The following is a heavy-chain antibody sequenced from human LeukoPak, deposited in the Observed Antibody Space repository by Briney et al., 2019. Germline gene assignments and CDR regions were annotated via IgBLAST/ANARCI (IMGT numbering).Heavy chain of an antibody. J-gene: IGHJ6*03. CDR1: GGSISGSSYY. CDR3: ARGGDYGSGSPNYYYYYYMDV. CDR2: NYYTGST. Sequence: SETLSLTCTVSGGSISGSSYYWDWIRQPPGKGLEWIGSNYYTGSTYYNPSLKSRVTVSVDTSKNQFSLKLSSVTAADTAVYYCARGGDYGSGSPNYYYYYYMDVWGKGTTVTISS. V-gene: IGHV4-39*01. D-gene: IGHD3-10*01.